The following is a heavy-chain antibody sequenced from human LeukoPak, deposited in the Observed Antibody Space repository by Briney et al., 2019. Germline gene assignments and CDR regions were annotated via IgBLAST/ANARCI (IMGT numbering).Heavy chain of an antibody. J-gene: IGHJ4*02. CDR2: INHSGST. CDR3: ARGQRGWYGY. D-gene: IGHD6-19*01. Sequence: PGGSLRLSCAASGFILSDHYIDWVRQPPGKGLEWIGEINHSGSTNYNPSLKSRVTISVDTSKNQFSLKLSSVTAADTAVYYCARGQRGWYGYWGQGTLVTVSS. V-gene: IGHV4-34*01. CDR1: GFILSDHY.